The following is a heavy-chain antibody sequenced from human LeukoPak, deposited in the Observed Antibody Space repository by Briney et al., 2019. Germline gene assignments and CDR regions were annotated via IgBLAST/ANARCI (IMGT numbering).Heavy chain of an antibody. CDR2: INPNSGGT. V-gene: IGHV1-2*02. CDR3: ARIVPSPGAANYFDY. CDR1: GHTFTGYY. J-gene: IGHJ4*02. Sequence: ASVKVSCKASGHTFTGYYMHWVRRAPGQGLEWMGWINPNSGGTNYAQKFQGRVTMTRDTSISTAYMELSRLRSDDTAVYYCARIVPSPGAANYFDYWGQGTLVTVSS. D-gene: IGHD2-2*01.